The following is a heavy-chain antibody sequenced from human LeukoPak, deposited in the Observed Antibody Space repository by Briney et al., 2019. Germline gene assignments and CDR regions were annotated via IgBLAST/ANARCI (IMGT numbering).Heavy chain of an antibody. CDR2: IYWNDDK. V-gene: IGHV2-5*01. CDR1: GFSPTTRGVG. J-gene: IGHJ5*02. CDR3: AHRGPPLNWFDP. Sequence: SGPTLVNPPQTLTLTCTFSGFSPTTRGVGVGWIRQPPGQALEWLTPIYWNDDKRYSPSLKSRLTITKDTSKNQVVLTMTNMDSVDTATYHCAHRGPPLNWFDPWGQGTLVTVSS.